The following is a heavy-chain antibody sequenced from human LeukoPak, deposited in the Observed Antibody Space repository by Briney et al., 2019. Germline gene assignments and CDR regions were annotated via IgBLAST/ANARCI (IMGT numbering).Heavy chain of an antibody. D-gene: IGHD6-19*01. J-gene: IGHJ4*02. Sequence: GGSLRLSCSASGFTFSSYWMSWVRQAPGKGLEWVAKIKQDGSAKDHVDSVKGRFTISRDNANNSLYLQMVSLRAEDTAVYYCARGGSSGWYYFDYWGQGTLVTVSS. CDR1: GFTFSSYW. CDR3: ARGGSSGWYYFDY. CDR2: IKQDGSAK. V-gene: IGHV3-7*02.